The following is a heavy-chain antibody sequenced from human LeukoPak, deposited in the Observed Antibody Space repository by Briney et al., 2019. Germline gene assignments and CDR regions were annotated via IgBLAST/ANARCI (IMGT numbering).Heavy chain of an antibody. D-gene: IGHD3-16*01. CDR2: IYSGGST. V-gene: IGHV3-53*01. Sequence: ETLSLTCTVSGGSISSYYWSWVRQAPGKGLEWVSVIYSGGSTYYADSVKGRFTISRDNSKNTLYLQMNSLRAEDTAVYYCARGGDTLDFDYWGQGTLVTVSS. J-gene: IGHJ4*02. CDR3: ARGGDTLDFDY. CDR1: GGSISSYY.